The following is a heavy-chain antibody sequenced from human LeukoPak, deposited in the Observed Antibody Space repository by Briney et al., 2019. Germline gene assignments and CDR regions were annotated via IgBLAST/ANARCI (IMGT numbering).Heavy chain of an antibody. D-gene: IGHD2-15*01. Sequence: SETLSLTCAVYGGSFSGYYWSWIRQPPGPGLEWIGEINHSGSTNYNPSLKSRVTISVDTSKNQFSLKLSSVTAADTAVYYCARNVRYCSGGGCYSYYYYAMDVWGQGTTVTVSS. J-gene: IGHJ6*02. CDR3: ARNVRYCSGGGCYSYYYYAMDV. V-gene: IGHV4-34*01. CDR1: GGSFSGYY. CDR2: INHSGST.